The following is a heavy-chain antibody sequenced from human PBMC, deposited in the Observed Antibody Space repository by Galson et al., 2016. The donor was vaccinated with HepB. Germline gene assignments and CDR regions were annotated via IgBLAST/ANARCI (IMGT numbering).Heavy chain of an antibody. Sequence: SLRLSCAASGFTFDDYTMHWVRQAPGKGLEWVSLISWDGGSTYYADSVKGRFPISSDNSKNSLYLQMNSPRTEDTAWYYCAKDRRSGRTDYYYYTYYYYYGMDVWGQGTTVTVSS. D-gene: IGHD3-3*01. CDR3: AKDRRSGRTDYYYYTYYYYYGMDV. V-gene: IGHV3-43*01. J-gene: IGHJ6*02. CDR1: GFTFDDYT. CDR2: ISWDGGST.